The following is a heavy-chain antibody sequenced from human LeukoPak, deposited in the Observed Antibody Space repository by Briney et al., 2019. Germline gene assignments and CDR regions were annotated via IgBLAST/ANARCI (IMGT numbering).Heavy chain of an antibody. J-gene: IGHJ4*02. CDR1: GYTFTGYY. V-gene: IGHV1-2*02. D-gene: IGHD6-13*01. CDR2: INPNSGGT. CDR3: ARDIAAAGTMGY. Sequence: ASVKVSCKASGYTFTGYYMHWVRQAPGQGPEWMGWINPNSGGTNYAQKFQGRVTMTRDTSISTAYMELSRLRSDDTAVYYCARDIAAAGTMGYWGQGTLVTVSS.